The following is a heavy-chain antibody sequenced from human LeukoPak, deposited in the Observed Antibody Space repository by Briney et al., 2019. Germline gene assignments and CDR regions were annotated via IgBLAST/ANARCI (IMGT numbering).Heavy chain of an antibody. Sequence: GGSLRLSCAASGFTFSDYYMSWIRQAPWKGLEWVSYISSSGSTIYYADSVKGRFTISRDNAKNSLYLQMNSLRAEDTALYYCAKDFHRLGEFDAFDIWGQGTMVTVSS. CDR2: ISSSGSTI. J-gene: IGHJ3*02. D-gene: IGHD3-16*01. CDR3: AKDFHRLGEFDAFDI. CDR1: GFTFSDYY. V-gene: IGHV3-11*01.